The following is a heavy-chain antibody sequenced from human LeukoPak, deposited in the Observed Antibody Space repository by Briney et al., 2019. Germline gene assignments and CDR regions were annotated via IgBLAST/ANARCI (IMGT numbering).Heavy chain of an antibody. Sequence: ASVKVSCKASGYTFTGYYMHWVRQAPGQGLEWMGRINPNSGGTNYAQKFQGRVTMTRDTSISTAYMELSRLRSDDTAVSYCARDFRVRSSLAQSYWGQGTLVTVSS. V-gene: IGHV1-2*06. J-gene: IGHJ4*02. D-gene: IGHD6-13*01. CDR1: GYTFTGYY. CDR3: ARDFRVRSSLAQSY. CDR2: INPNSGGT.